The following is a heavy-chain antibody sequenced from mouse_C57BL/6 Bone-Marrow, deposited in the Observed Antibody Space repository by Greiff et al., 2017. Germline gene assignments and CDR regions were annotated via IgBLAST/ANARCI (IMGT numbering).Heavy chain of an antibody. Sequence: VQLQQSGAELARPGASVKLSCKASGYTFTSYGISWVKQRTGQGLEWIGEIYPRSGNTYYNEKFKGKATLTADKSSSTAYMELRSLTSEDAAVYFCARRLHYYGSTDFEDWGKGTTLTV. D-gene: IGHD1-1*01. CDR3: ARRLHYYGSTDFED. J-gene: IGHJ2*01. CDR1: GYTFTSYG. CDR2: IYPRSGNT. V-gene: IGHV1-81*01.